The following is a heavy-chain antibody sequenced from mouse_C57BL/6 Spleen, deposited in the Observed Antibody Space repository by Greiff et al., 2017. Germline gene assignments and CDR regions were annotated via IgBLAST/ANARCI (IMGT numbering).Heavy chain of an antibody. CDR3: AITTVVASDY. CDR1: GYTFTDYY. CDR2: INPNNGGT. J-gene: IGHJ2*01. V-gene: IGHV1-26*01. D-gene: IGHD1-1*01. Sequence: EVQLQQSGPELVKPGASVKISCKASGYTFTDYYMNWVKQSHGKSLEWIGDINPNNGGTSYNQKFKGKATLTVAKSSSTAYMELRSLTSEDSAVYYCAITTVVASDYWGQGTTLTVSA.